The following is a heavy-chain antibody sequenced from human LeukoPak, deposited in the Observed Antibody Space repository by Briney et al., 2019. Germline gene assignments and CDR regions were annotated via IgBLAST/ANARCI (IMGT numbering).Heavy chain of an antibody. D-gene: IGHD6-19*01. CDR1: GFTFSTYA. CDR3: ATQFWWAAVAGKVLDY. Sequence: GGSLRLSCAASGFTFSTYAMHWVRQAPGKGLEWVANIKEDGSEKYYVDSVKGRFTISRDNAKNSLYLQMNSLRAEDTAVYYCATQFWWAAVAGKVLDYWGQGTLVTVSS. J-gene: IGHJ4*02. V-gene: IGHV3-7*05. CDR2: IKEDGSEK.